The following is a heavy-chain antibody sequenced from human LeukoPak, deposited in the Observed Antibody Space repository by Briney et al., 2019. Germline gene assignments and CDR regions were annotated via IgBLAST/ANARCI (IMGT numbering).Heavy chain of an antibody. CDR2: ISGSGGST. CDR3: AKDLSRGDLTPNYFDY. J-gene: IGHJ4*02. CDR1: GFTFSSYA. V-gene: IGHV3-23*01. Sequence: GGSLRLSCAASGFTFSSYAMSWVRQAPGKGLEWVSAISGSGGSTYYADSVKGRFTISRDNSKNTLYLQMNSLRAEDTAVYYCAKDLSRGDLTPNYFDYWGQGTLVTVSS.